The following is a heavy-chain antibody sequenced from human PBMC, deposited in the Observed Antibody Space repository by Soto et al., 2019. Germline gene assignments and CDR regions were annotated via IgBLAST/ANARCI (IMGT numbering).Heavy chain of an antibody. V-gene: IGHV3-48*02. CDR3: ARTPAVAVYYYYGMDV. J-gene: IGHJ6*02. Sequence: GGSLRLSCAASGFTFSSYSMNWVRQAPGKGLEWVSYISSSSSTIYYADSVKGRFTISRDNARNSLYLQMNSLRDEDTVLYYCARTPAVAVYYYYGMDVWGQGTTVTVSS. D-gene: IGHD6-19*01. CDR2: ISSSSSTI. CDR1: GFTFSSYS.